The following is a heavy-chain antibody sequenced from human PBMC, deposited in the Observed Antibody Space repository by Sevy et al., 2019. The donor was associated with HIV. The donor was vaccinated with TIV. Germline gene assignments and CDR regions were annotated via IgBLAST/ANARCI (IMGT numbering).Heavy chain of an antibody. CDR3: ATDSDYSNYGGFRAFDY. CDR2: FDPEDGET. Sequence: ASVKVSCKVSGYTLTELSMHWVRQAPGKGLEWMGGFDPEDGETIHAQKFQGRVTMTEDTSTDTAYMELSSLRSEDTAVYYCATDSDYSNYGGFRAFDYWGQGTLVTVSS. D-gene: IGHD4-4*01. J-gene: IGHJ4*02. CDR1: GYTLTELS. V-gene: IGHV1-24*01.